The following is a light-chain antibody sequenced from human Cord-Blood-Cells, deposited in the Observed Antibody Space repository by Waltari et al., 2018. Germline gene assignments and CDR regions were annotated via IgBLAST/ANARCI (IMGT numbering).Light chain of an antibody. V-gene: IGKV1-39*01. J-gene: IGKJ2*03. CDR1: QSISSY. CDR3: LQSDSSLYR. CDR2: AAY. Sequence: DIQMTQSPSSLSASVGDRVTITCQASQSISSYLNWYQQKPGKAPKLLIYAAYSLQSGVRSRLSVSESGTDFSLAISSLQPEDLATCYCLQSDSSLYRYVHGTDLEMK.